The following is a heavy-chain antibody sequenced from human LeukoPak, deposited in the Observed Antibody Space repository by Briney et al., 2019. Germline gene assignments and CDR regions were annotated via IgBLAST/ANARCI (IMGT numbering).Heavy chain of an antibody. J-gene: IGHJ3*02. V-gene: IGHV4-4*07. CDR2: IYTSGST. CDR1: GGSISSYY. Sequence: SETLSLTCTVSGGSISSYYWSWIRQPPGKGLEWIGRIYTSGSTNYNPSLKSRVTMSVDTSKNQFSLKLSSVTAADTAVYYCARVRRYYDSSGYWRVDAFDIWGQGTMVTVSS. CDR3: ARVRRYYDSSGYWRVDAFDI. D-gene: IGHD3-22*01.